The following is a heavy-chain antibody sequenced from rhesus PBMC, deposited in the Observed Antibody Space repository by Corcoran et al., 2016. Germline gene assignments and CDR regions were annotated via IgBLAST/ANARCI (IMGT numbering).Heavy chain of an antibody. CDR1: GGSITSTY. D-gene: IGHD1-44*01. J-gene: IGHJ4*01. Sequence: QLQLQESGPGLVKPSETLSLTCAVSGGSITSTYWSWTRQTPGKGREWIGRISGSGGSTDYNPSLKIRVTISTDTSKNQFSLKPSSVTAADTAGYYCARDGLGYWGQGVLVTVSS. CDR3: ARDGLGY. CDR2: ISGSGGST. V-gene: IGHV4-173*01.